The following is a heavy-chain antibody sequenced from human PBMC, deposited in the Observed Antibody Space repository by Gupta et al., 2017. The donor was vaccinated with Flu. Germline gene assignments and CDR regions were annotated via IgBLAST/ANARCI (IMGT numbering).Heavy chain of an antibody. CDR3: ARPYVQSRSLAYFHY. CDR1: GYTFTSYY. J-gene: IGHJ4*02. V-gene: IGHV1-46*01. CDR2: VNPSVGST. Sequence: QVQLVQSGAEVKKPGASVKVSCKSSGYTFTSYYLHWVRQAPGQGLEWMGIVNPSVGSTTYAEKFQGRVTMTRDTSTSTVYMELNSLRSEDTAVYYCARPYVQSRSLAYFHYWGQGTLVTVSS. D-gene: IGHD2-15*01.